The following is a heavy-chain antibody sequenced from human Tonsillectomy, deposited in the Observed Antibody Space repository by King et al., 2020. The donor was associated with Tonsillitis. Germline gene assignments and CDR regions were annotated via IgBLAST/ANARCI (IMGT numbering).Heavy chain of an antibody. CDR3: ASPKSMGY. J-gene: IGHJ4*02. Sequence: VQLQQWGAGLLKPSETLSLTCAVYGESFIAYYWSWIRQTPGKGLEWIGKVNHSGSTNYNPSLTSRVTISVDTSKNQFPLKLSSVTAAGTAVYYCASPKSMGYWGQGTLLIVSS. CDR2: VNHSGST. V-gene: IGHV4-34*01. CDR1: GESFIAYY.